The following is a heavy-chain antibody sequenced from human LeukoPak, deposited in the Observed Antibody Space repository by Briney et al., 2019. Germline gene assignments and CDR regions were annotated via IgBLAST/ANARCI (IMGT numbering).Heavy chain of an antibody. V-gene: IGHV4-34*01. CDR3: ARGARRGYCSSTSCYLPDY. CDR2: INYSGST. J-gene: IGHJ4*02. D-gene: IGHD2-2*01. CDR1: GGSFSGYY. Sequence: RTSETLSLTCAVYGGSFSGYYWSWIRQPPGKGLEWIGEINYSGSTNYNPSLKSRVTISVDTSKNQFSLKLSSVTAADTAVYYCARGARRGYCSSTSCYLPDYWGQGTLVTVSS.